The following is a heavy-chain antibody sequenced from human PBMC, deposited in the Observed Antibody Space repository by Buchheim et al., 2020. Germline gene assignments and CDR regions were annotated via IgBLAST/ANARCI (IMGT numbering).Heavy chain of an antibody. CDR3: AKNVDTAMLRPFDY. CDR1: GFTFGTYS. Sequence: EVQLLESGGGLVQPGGSLRLSCAASGFTFGTYSMTWVRQAPGKGLEWVSAISGSGGSTYYADSVKGRFTISRDNSKNTLYLQMNSLRAEDTAAYHCAKNVDTAMLRPFDYWGQGAL. V-gene: IGHV3-23*01. D-gene: IGHD5-18*01. CDR2: ISGSGGST. J-gene: IGHJ4*02.